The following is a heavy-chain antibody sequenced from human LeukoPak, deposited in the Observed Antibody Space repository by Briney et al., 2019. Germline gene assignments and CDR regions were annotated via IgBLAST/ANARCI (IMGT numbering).Heavy chain of an antibody. CDR2: ISSSSNNI. Sequence: PGGSLRLSCAASGFTFNTYTMNWVRQAPGKGLEWVSSISSSSNNINYADSVKGRFTISRDNAMNSVHLQMNSLGVEDTAVYYCARGYQRPDYWGQGTLITVSS. CDR3: ARGYQRPDY. CDR1: GFTFNTYT. D-gene: IGHD2-2*01. J-gene: IGHJ4*02. V-gene: IGHV3-21*01.